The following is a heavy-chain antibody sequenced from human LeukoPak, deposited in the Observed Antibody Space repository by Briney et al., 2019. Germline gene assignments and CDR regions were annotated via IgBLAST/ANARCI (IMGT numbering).Heavy chain of an antibody. CDR3: AREGGRSGWLVGAFDI. CDR1: GGSISSSNYY. D-gene: IGHD6-19*01. V-gene: IGHV4-39*07. CDR2: INYSGNT. J-gene: IGHJ3*02. Sequence: SETLSLTCTVSGGSISSSNYYWGWIRQPPGKGLEWIGSINYSGNTYYNPSLKSRLTVSVRTSMNQFSLKLSSVTAADTAVYYCAREGGRSGWLVGAFDIWGQGTMVTVSS.